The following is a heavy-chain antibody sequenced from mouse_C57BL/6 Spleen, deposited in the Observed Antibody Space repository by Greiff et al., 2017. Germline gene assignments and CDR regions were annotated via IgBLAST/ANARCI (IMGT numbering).Heavy chain of an antibody. V-gene: IGHV1-15*01. D-gene: IGHD6-1*01. CDR3: TRLASGPVFDY. J-gene: IGHJ2*01. CDR2: IDPETGGT. Sequence: QVQLKQSGAELVRPGASVTLSCKASGYTFTDYEMHWVKQTPVHGLEWIGAIDPETGGTAYNQKFKGKAILTADKSSSTAYMELRSLTSEDSAVYYCTRLASGPVFDYWGQGTTLTVSS. CDR1: GYTFTDYE.